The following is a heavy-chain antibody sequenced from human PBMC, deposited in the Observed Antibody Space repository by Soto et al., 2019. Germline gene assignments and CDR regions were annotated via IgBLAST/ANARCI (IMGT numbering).Heavy chain of an antibody. J-gene: IGHJ4*02. CDR1: GGTFSSYA. CDR3: ARGPVHYDILTGYRFDY. CDR2: IIPIFGTA. D-gene: IGHD3-9*01. Sequence: SVKVSCKASGGTFSSYAISWVRQAPGQGLEWMGGIIPIFGTANYAQKFQGRVTITADESTSTAYMELSSLRSEDTAVYYCARGPVHYDILTGYRFDYWGQGTLVTVSS. V-gene: IGHV1-69*13.